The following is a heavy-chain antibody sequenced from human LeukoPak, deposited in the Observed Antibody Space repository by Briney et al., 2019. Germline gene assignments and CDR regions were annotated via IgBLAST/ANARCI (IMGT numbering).Heavy chain of an antibody. CDR2: ISSDGSNK. CDR3: ARDLMGIAYRGAFYY. Sequence: GRSLRLSCAASGFTFSSYAMHWVRQAPGKGLEWVAVISSDGSNKYYADSMKGRFTISRDNSKNTLYLQMNSLRAEDTAVYYCARDLMGIAYRGAFYYWGQGTLVTVSS. V-gene: IGHV3-30*04. J-gene: IGHJ4*02. D-gene: IGHD6-13*01. CDR1: GFTFSSYA.